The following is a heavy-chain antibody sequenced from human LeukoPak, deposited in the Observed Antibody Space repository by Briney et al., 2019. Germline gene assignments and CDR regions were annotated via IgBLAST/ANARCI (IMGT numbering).Heavy chain of an antibody. V-gene: IGHV3-15*01. CDR3: ATDNSARAY. J-gene: IGHJ4*02. Sequence: GGSLRLSCEASGFTFANGWMSWVRQAPGKGLEWIRRIKSKADGGTTDYAAVIKDRSSISRDDSKNTLYLQMNSLKTEDTGIYYCATDNSARAYWGQGTLVTVSS. CDR1: GFTFANGW. CDR2: IKSKADGGTT.